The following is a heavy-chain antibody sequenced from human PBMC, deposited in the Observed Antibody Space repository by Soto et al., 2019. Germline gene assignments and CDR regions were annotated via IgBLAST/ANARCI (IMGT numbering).Heavy chain of an antibody. CDR2: IKSKTAGERT. J-gene: IGHJ4*02. V-gene: IGHV3-15*01. CDR1: GFTFSNAW. D-gene: IGHD1-26*01. Sequence: EVQLVESGGGLVKPGGSLRLSCAASGFTFSNAWMTWVRQAPGKGLEWVGHIKSKTAGERTEYAAPMRGRLTISRDDSKNTLYLQMNSLKTEDTAVYYCATDRAVGAWGSGPAPCWGQGTLVTVSS. CDR3: ATDRAVGAWGSGPAPC.